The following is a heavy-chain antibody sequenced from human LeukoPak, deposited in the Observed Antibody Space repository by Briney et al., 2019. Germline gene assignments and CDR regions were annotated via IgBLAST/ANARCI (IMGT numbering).Heavy chain of an antibody. V-gene: IGHV3-23*01. J-gene: IGHJ5*02. CDR2: VGGGDDA. CDR3: AKDAALRNGICDYFDL. Sequence: RGSLRLSRAAAGISFNIHAMHWVRQVPGKGLEWVSSVGGGDDAHYADSVKGRFTVSRDDSKNTVYLKMNTLRGEDTAMYYCAKDAALRNGICDYFDLWGQGTLVTVSS. CDR1: GISFNIHA. D-gene: IGHD4-17*01.